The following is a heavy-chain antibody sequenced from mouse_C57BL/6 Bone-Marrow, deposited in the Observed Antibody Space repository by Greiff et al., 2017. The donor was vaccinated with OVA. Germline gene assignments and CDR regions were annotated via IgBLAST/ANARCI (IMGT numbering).Heavy chain of an antibody. CDR3: ADGYYGYAMDY. D-gene: IGHD2-3*01. Sequence: EVQLQQSGPELVKPGASVKISCKASGYTFTDYYMNWVKQSHGKSLEWIGDINPNNGGTSYNQKFKGKGTLTVDKSSSTAYMELRSLTSEDSAVYYCADGYYGYAMDYWGQGTSVTVSS. CDR1: GYTFTDYY. CDR2: INPNNGGT. J-gene: IGHJ4*01. V-gene: IGHV1-26*01.